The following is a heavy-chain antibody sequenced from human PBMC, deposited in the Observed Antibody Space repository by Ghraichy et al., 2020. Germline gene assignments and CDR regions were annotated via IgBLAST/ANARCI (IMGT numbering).Heavy chain of an antibody. Sequence: SETLSLTCAVSGGYITSNTHYWGWIRQPPGKGLEWIGSIFYSGNTYYNPYLKSRIAMSVDMSNSQFSLKLTSVTVADTAVYYCARQRGRTSSDGTGFFDYWGQGVLVTVSP. CDR1: GGYITSNTHY. V-gene: IGHV4-39*01. CDR3: ARQRGRTSSDGTGFFDY. CDR2: IFYSGNT. D-gene: IGHD3-22*01. J-gene: IGHJ4*02.